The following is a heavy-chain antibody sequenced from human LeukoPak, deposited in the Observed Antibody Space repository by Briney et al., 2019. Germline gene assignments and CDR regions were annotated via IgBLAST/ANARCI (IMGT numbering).Heavy chain of an antibody. Sequence: GGSLRLSCAASGFXFSNYAINWVRQAPGKRLEWVSGISGSGGSTYYADSVKGRFTISRDNSKNTLFLQMNSLRADDTAVYYCARGSGTTPLDYWGQGTLVTVSS. D-gene: IGHD1-26*01. CDR3: ARGSGTTPLDY. V-gene: IGHV3-23*01. J-gene: IGHJ4*02. CDR2: ISGSGGST. CDR1: GFXFSNYA.